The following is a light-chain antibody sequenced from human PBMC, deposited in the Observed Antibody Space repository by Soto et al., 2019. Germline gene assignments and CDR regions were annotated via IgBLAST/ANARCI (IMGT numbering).Light chain of an antibody. Sequence: QSVLTQPPSVSGSPGQSVTISCTGTSSDVGSYNRVSWYQQPPGTAPKLMIYEVSNRPSGVPDRFSGSKSGNTASLTISGLQAEDEADYYCSLYTSRSTVVFGGGTQLTVL. CDR3: SLYTSRSTVV. V-gene: IGLV2-18*01. J-gene: IGLJ2*01. CDR1: SSDVGSYNR. CDR2: EVS.